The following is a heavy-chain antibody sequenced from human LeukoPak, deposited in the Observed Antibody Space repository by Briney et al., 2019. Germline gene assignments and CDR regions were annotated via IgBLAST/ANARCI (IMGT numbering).Heavy chain of an antibody. D-gene: IGHD6-19*01. CDR3: ARQAAVAGKAGFDF. CDR2: IYTTGST. Sequence: SETLSLTCTVSGGSISSYYWSWIRQPAGKGLEWIGRIYTTGSTNYNPSLKSRVNMSIDTSKNKFSLKLSSVTAADTAVYYCARQAAVAGKAGFDFWSQGTLVTVSS. J-gene: IGHJ4*02. V-gene: IGHV4-4*07. CDR1: GGSISSYY.